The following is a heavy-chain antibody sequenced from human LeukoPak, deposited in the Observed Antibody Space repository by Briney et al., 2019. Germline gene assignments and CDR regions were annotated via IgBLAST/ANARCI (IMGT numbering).Heavy chain of an antibody. J-gene: IGHJ3*02. V-gene: IGHV1-3*01. CDR2: INAGNGNT. D-gene: IGHD1-26*01. Sequence: ASVKVSCKASGYTFTSYAMHWVRQAPGQRLEWMGWINAGNGNTKYSQKFQGRVTITRDTSASTAYMELSSLRSEDTAVYYCARDRRELDAFDIWGQGTRVTVSS. CDR3: ARDRRELDAFDI. CDR1: GYTFTSYA.